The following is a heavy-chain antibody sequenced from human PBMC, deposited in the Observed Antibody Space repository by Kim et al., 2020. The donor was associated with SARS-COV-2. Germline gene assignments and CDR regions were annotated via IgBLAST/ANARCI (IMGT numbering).Heavy chain of an antibody. CDR3: ASLRMAGGTYSYY. V-gene: IGHV3-21*01. D-gene: IGHD1-26*01. CDR2: IGSGGSYK. CDR1: GFTFSDYM. Sequence: GGSLRLSCAASGFTFSDYMMNWVRQAPGKGLEWVASIGSGGSYKNYADSLKGRFTISRDNAKNSLYLQMNGLSAEDTAVYYCASLRMAGGTYSYYWGQGTLVTFSS. J-gene: IGHJ4*02.